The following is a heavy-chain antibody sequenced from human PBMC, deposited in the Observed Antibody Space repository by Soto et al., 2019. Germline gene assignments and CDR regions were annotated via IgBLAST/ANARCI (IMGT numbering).Heavy chain of an antibody. D-gene: IGHD1-26*01. J-gene: IGHJ1*01. CDR1: GGTFSSYA. V-gene: IGHV1-69*13. CDR2: IIPIFGTA. CDR3: ARLSGSYYDFPAEYFQH. Sequence: ASVKVSCKASGGTFSSYAISWVRQAPGQGLEWMGGIIPIFGTANYAQKFQGRVTITADESTSTAYMELSSLRSEDTAVYYCARLSGSYYDFPAEYFQHWGQGTLVTVSS.